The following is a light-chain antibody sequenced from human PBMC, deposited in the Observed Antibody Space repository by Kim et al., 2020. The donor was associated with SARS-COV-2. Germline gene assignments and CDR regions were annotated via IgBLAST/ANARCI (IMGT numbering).Light chain of an antibody. J-gene: IGKJ4*01. CDR3: QQSHTAPLLT. CDR2: AAS. CDR1: QSISSY. V-gene: IGKV1-39*01. Sequence: DIQMTQSPSSLSASVGDRVTITCRASQSISSYLNWYQQKPGKAPKLLIYAASSLQSGVPSRFSGSGSGTDFTLTISSLQPEDFATYYCQQSHTAPLLTFGGGTQVDI.